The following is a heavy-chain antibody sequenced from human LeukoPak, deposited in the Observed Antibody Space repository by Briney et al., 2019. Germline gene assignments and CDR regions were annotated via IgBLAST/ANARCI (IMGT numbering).Heavy chain of an antibody. Sequence: GESLKISCKASGYTFRSYWIGWVRQVPGKGLEWMRIIFPGDSETRYSPSFEGQVTISADESTNTAYLHWSSLRASDTAIYYCARFSAPFDFWGQGTLVTVSS. CDR2: IFPGDSET. CDR3: ARFSAPFDF. J-gene: IGHJ4*02. D-gene: IGHD6-13*01. V-gene: IGHV5-51*01. CDR1: GYTFRSYW.